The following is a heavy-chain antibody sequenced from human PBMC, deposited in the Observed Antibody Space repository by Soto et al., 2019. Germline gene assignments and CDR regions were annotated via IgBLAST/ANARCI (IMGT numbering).Heavy chain of an antibody. V-gene: IGHV3-48*02. D-gene: IGHD2-15*01. CDR3: ARDPYGHCRGGSSTGGVVR. CDR2: ISRNSDNI. CDR1: GFTFSDYS. Sequence: PGGSLRHSCAASGFTFSDYSMSWVRQAPGKGLEWVSYISRNSDNIYYADSVKGRFTISRDNAKNSLYLQMNGLRDEDTAVYYCARDPYGHCRGGSSTGGVVRWGQEIQLPISS. J-gene: IGHJ4*02.